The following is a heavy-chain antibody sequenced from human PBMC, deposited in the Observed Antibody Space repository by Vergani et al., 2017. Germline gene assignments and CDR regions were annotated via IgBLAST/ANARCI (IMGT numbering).Heavy chain of an antibody. CDR1: GYTFTSYY. Sequence: QVQLVQSGAEVKKPGASVKVSCKASGYTFTSYYMHWVRQAPGQGLEWMGIINPSGGSTSYAQKFQGRVTMTRDTSTSTVYMELSSLRSEDTAVYYCAKDLVVTAIPYYYGMDVWGQGTTVTVSS. CDR2: INPSGGST. D-gene: IGHD2-21*02. J-gene: IGHJ6*02. V-gene: IGHV1-46*01. CDR3: AKDLVVTAIPYYYGMDV.